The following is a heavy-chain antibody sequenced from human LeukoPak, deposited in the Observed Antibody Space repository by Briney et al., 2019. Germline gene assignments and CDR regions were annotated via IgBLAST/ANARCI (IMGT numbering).Heavy chain of an antibody. CDR2: IYPGDSDT. J-gene: IGHJ4*02. D-gene: IGHD5-18*01. CDR1: GYSFTSYW. CDR3: ARHRGGYSYVIDY. V-gene: IGHV5-51*01. Sequence: GESLKISCRGSGYSFTSYWIGWVRQVPGKGLEWMGIIYPGDSDTRYSPSFRGQVTISADKSIGTAYLQWSSLKASDTAMFYCARHRGGYSYVIDYWGQGTLVTVSS.